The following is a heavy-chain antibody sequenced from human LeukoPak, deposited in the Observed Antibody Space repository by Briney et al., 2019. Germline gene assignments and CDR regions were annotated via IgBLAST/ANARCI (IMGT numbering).Heavy chain of an antibody. Sequence: PGGSLRLSCAASGFTFDDYGMSWVRQAPGKGLEWVSYISSSGSTIYYADSVKGRFTVSRDNAKNSLYLQMNSLRAEDTAVYYCARVAELRGMDVWGQGTTVTVSS. CDR3: ARVAELRGMDV. CDR1: GFTFDDYG. J-gene: IGHJ6*02. D-gene: IGHD1-26*01. CDR2: ISSSGSTI. V-gene: IGHV3-48*03.